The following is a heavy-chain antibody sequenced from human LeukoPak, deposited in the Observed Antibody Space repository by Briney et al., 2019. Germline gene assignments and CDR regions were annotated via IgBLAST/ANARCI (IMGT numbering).Heavy chain of an antibody. Sequence: PSETLSLTCIVSGGSISCYFWSWIRQPPGKRLEWIGYIHCSGSTNYNPSLKSRLSISVDTSRNRFSLTLSSVTAADTAVYFCAPRAARTVMGYGDFNWFDPWGQGTLVTVSS. D-gene: IGHD4-17*01. CDR3: APRAARTVMGYGDFNWFDP. J-gene: IGHJ5*02. CDR1: GGSISCYF. V-gene: IGHV4-59*01. CDR2: IHCSGST.